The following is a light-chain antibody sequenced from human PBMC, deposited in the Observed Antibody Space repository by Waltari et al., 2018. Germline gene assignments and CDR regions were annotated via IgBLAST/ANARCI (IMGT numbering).Light chain of an antibody. J-gene: IGKJ4*01. Sequence: DIQMTQSPSSLSASVGDRVTITCRASQSVKNNLAWYQQAPGKAPKGLIQQASRLESGAPSRFSGSGYGTEFTLTISSLQPDDFATYYCQEYDSLPVTFGGGTKVEI. CDR2: QAS. CDR1: QSVKNN. V-gene: IGKV1-5*03. CDR3: QEYDSLPVT.